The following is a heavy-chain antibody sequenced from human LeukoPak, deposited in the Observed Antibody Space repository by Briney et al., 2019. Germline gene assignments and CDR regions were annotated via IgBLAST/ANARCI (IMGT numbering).Heavy chain of an antibody. V-gene: IGHV4-59*01. J-gene: IGHJ4*02. CDR1: GGSISSYY. D-gene: IGHD3-22*01. Sequence: SETLSLTCTVSGGSISSYYWSWIRQPPGKGLGWIGYVYYRGTTNYSPSLKSRVTMSVDTSKNQFSLKLSSVTAADTAVYYCASESSGSYYNYFDYWGQGTLVTVSS. CDR2: VYYRGTT. CDR3: ASESSGSYYNYFDY.